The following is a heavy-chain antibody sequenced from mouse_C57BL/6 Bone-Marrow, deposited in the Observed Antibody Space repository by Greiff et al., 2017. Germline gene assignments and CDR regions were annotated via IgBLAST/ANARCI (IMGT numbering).Heavy chain of an antibody. J-gene: IGHJ4*01. Sequence: QVHVKQSGPELVKPGASVKISCKASGYSFTSYYIHWVKQRPGQGLEWIGWIYPGSGNTKYNEKFKGKATLTADTSSSTAYMQLSSLTSEASAVYYCARSYYDYDYYAMDYWGQGTSVTVSS. CDR3: ARSYYDYDYYAMDY. CDR1: GYSFTSYY. D-gene: IGHD2-4*01. CDR2: IYPGSGNT. V-gene: IGHV1-66*01.